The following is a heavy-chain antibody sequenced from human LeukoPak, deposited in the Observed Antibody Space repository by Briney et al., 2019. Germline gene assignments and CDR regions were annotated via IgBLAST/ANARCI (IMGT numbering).Heavy chain of an antibody. V-gene: IGHV1-18*01. Sequence: ASVKVSCKASGYTFTSYGISWVRQAPGQGLEWLGWISAYNGNTNYAQKLQGRVTMTTDTSTSTAYMELRSLRSDDTAVYYCALDSTSLYAFDIWGQGTMVTVSS. CDR2: ISAYNGNT. D-gene: IGHD2-2*01. J-gene: IGHJ3*02. CDR3: ALDSTSLYAFDI. CDR1: GYTFTSYG.